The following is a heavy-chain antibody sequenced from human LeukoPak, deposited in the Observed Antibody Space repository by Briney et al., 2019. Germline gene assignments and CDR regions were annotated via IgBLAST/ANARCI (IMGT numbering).Heavy chain of an antibody. CDR1: GFTFTNYA. CDR3: AKCEDSYGNDALDI. V-gene: IGHV3-23*01. Sequence: GGSLRLSCAASGFTFTNYAMNWVRQAPGKGPEWVSYIRGGGGVTHYADSVKGRFTISGDNSNNILYLQMSSLRAEDTAVYYCAKCEDSYGNDALDIWGQGTMVTVSS. D-gene: IGHD5-18*01. CDR2: IRGGGGVT. J-gene: IGHJ3*02.